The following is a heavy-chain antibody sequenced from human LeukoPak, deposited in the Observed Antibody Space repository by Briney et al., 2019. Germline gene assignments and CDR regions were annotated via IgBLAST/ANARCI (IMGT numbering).Heavy chain of an antibody. D-gene: IGHD3-9*01. CDR1: GGTFSSYA. CDR2: IIPIFGTA. V-gene: IGHV1-69*06. Sequence: GASVKVSCKASGGTFSSYAISWVRQAPGQGLEWMGGIIPIFGTANYAQKFQGRVTITADKSTSTAYMELSSLRSEDTAVYYCAREVNYDTLTGYYAHFDYWGQGTLVTVSS. CDR3: AREVNYDTLTGYYAHFDY. J-gene: IGHJ4*02.